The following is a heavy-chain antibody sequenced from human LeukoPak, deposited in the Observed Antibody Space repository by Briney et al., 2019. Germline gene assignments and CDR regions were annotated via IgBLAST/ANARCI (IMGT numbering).Heavy chain of an antibody. CDR1: GFTFSGSA. V-gene: IGHV3-73*01. CDR3: TRLNSCSSGYSY. D-gene: IGHD3-22*01. Sequence: GGSLRLSCAASGFTFSGSAMHWVRQASGKGLEWVGRIRSKANSYATAYAASVKGRFTISRDDSKNTAYLQMNSLKTEDTAVYYCTRLNSCSSGYSYWGQGTLVTVSS. J-gene: IGHJ4*02. CDR2: IRSKANSYAT.